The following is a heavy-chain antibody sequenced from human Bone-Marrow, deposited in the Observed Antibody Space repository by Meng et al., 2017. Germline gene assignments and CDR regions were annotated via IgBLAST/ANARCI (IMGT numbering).Heavy chain of an antibody. D-gene: IGHD1-26*01. CDR2: IYYSGST. J-gene: IGHJ4*02. Sequence: QAQLHEAGPGLVKPSQTLSLTGTVSGGSISSGGYYWSWIRQHPGKGLEWIGYIYYSGSTYYNPSLKSLVTISVDTSKNQFSLKLSSVTAADTAVYYCARVGYSGSRVTSYYFDYWGQGTLVTVSS. CDR1: GGSISSGGYY. CDR3: ARVGYSGSRVTSYYFDY. V-gene: IGHV4-31*01.